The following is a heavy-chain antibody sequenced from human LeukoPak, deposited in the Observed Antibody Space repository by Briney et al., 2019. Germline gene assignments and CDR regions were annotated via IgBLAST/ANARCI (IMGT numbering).Heavy chain of an antibody. V-gene: IGHV3-64*02. J-gene: IGHJ4*02. Sequence: GGSLRLSCAASGFSFSTHAMHWVRQAPGKGLEYVSGISSNGGNKYYVDSVKGRFTISRDNSKNMVYLQMGSLRPEDMAVYYCARGFCNVDSCFEGTFGYWGQGTLVTVSS. CDR2: ISSNGGNK. CDR1: GFSFSTHA. D-gene: IGHD2-15*01. CDR3: ARGFCNVDSCFEGTFGY.